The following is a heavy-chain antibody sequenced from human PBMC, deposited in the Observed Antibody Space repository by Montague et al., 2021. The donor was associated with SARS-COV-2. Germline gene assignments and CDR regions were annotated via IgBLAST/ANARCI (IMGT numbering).Heavy chain of an antibody. Sequence: SETLSLTCSVSGDSISRYYWSWIRQSDGKGLEWIGRIYTRGNVNYNPALQSRVSMSVDTSKNQVSLNVTSVTAADTAVYYCAREIWHIDVWGRGILVTVSS. CDR3: AREIWHIDV. CDR1: GDSISRYY. J-gene: IGHJ2*01. CDR2: IYTRGNV. V-gene: IGHV4-4*07.